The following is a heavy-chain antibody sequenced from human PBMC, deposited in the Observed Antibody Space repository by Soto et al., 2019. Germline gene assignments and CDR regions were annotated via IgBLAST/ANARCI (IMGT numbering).Heavy chain of an antibody. Sequence: LSLTCAVSGGSFTSNNWWTWVRQPPGQGLEWIGEIYRTGSTNYNPSLKSRVTISLDKYENQFSLKVTSLTAADTAVYYCESRDPGTSVDYWGQGTLVTVSS. CDR3: ESRDPGTSVDY. V-gene: IGHV4-4*02. CDR2: IYRTGST. J-gene: IGHJ4*02. CDR1: GGSFTSNNW. D-gene: IGHD1-7*01.